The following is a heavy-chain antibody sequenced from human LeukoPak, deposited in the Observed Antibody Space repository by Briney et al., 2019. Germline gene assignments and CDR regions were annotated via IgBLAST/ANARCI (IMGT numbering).Heavy chain of an antibody. D-gene: IGHD6-19*01. CDR2: IYTSGST. V-gene: IGHV4-4*07. CDR1: GGSISSYY. J-gene: IGHJ4*02. Sequence: SETLSLTCTVSGGSISSYYRSWIRQPAGKGLEWIGRIYTSGSTNYNPSLKSRVTMSVDTSKNQFSLKLSSVAAADTAVYYCAREKQWLGIDYWGQGTLVTVSS. CDR3: AREKQWLGIDY.